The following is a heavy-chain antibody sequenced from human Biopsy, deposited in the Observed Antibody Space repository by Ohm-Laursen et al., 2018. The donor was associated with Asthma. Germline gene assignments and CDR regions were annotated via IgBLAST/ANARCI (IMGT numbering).Heavy chain of an antibody. CDR3: ARCQVGYSSGWSLLLKKIYYSGMDV. J-gene: IGHJ6*02. V-gene: IGHV1-69*13. CDR1: GGTFSNFA. D-gene: IGHD6-19*01. Sequence: SVNVSCKAPGGTFSNFAISWVRQAPGQGLEWLGGIMTVFHTTNYAQQFQGRVPITADESTSTAYMEVTSLRSEDTAIYYCARCQVGYSSGWSLLLKKIYYSGMDVWGQGTAVTVSS. CDR2: IMTVFHTT.